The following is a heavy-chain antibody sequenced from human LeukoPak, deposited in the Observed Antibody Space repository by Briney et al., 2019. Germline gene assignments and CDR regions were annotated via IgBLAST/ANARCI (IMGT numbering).Heavy chain of an antibody. CDR3: ARSFSSGWYFDY. Sequence: ASVEVSFKASGNTFTSYGISWVRQAPGQGLEWMGWISAYTGHTDYPQKLQGRVTMTMDTSTSTTYMDLRSLRSEDTAVYYCARSFSSGWYFDYWGQGTLVTVSS. D-gene: IGHD6-19*01. CDR1: GNTFTSYG. CDR2: ISAYTGHT. J-gene: IGHJ4*02. V-gene: IGHV1-18*04.